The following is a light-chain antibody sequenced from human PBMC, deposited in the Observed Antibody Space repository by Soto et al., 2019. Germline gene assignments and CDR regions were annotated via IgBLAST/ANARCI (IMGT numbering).Light chain of an antibody. CDR3: AAWDDSLRGWV. CDR2: RDS. CDR1: SSSIGSNY. V-gene: IGLV1-47*01. Sequence: QSVLTQPPSASGTPGQRVTISGSESSSSIGSNYIYWYQQLPGTSPKLLIYRDSQRPSGVPDRFSVSKSGTSASLAISGLRSEDEADYYCAAWDDSLRGWVFGGGPKLTVL. J-gene: IGLJ3*02.